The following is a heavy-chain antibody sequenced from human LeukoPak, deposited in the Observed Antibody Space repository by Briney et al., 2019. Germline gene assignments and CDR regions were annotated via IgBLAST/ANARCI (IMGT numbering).Heavy chain of an antibody. V-gene: IGHV3-23*01. D-gene: IGHD3-22*01. CDR3: ARRRAYDTSGPYPFDY. J-gene: IGHJ4*02. CDR1: GFTFSGYA. CDR2: ISGSAATT. Sequence: GGSLRLSCAASGFTFSGYAMSWVRQAPGKGLEWVSTISGSAATTYYADSVEGRFTISRDDSQNTLYLQMNSLRAEDTAVYYCARRRAYDTSGPYPFDYWGQGTLVTVSS.